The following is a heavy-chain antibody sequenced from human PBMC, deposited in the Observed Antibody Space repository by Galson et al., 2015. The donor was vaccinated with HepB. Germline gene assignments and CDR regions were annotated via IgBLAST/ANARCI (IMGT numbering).Heavy chain of an antibody. CDR1: GYTFTSYG. V-gene: IGHV1-18*04. D-gene: IGHD6-6*01. J-gene: IGHJ4*02. Sequence: SVKVSCKASGYTFTSYGISWVRQAPGQGLEWMGWISAYNGNTNYAQKLQGRVTMTTDTSTSTAYMELRSLRSDDTAVYYCARAYLRGIAARPLDYWGQGTLVTVSS. CDR2: ISAYNGNT. CDR3: ARAYLRGIAARPLDY.